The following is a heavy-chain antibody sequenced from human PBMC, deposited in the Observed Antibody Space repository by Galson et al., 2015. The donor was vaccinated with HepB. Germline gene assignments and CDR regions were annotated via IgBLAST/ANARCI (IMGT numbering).Heavy chain of an antibody. CDR3: VKGSTHSYQTENDYYYMDV. J-gene: IGHJ6*03. D-gene: IGHD5-18*01. CDR1: GFTFGDYA. V-gene: IGHV3-9*01. CDR2: LSWRSGST. Sequence: SLRLSCAASGFTFGDYAMHWVRQGPGKGLEWVSGLSWRSGSTGYADSVKGRFTISRDNAKNSLYLEMNNLRAEDTAIYDCVKGSTHSYQTENDYYYMDVWGKLTAVTVS.